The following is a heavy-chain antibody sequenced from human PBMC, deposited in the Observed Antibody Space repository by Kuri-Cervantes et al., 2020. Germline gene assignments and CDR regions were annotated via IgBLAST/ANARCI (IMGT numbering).Heavy chain of an antibody. Sequence: SETLSLTCAVYGGSFSGYYWSWIRQPPGKGLEWIGEISHSGSTNYNPSLKSRVTISVDTSKNQFSLKLTSVTAADTAVYYCARVDTTMVNYFDCWGQGTLVTVSS. CDR2: ISHSGST. CDR1: GGSFSGYY. J-gene: IGHJ4*02. D-gene: IGHD5-18*01. CDR3: ARVDTTMVNYFDC. V-gene: IGHV4-34*01.